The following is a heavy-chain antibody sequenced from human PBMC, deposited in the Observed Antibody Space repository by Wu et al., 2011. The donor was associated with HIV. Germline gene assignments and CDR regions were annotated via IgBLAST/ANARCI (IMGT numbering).Heavy chain of an antibody. V-gene: IGHV5-51*01. CDR2: IYPPDSEP. CDR3: ARQTTKSFDI. J-gene: IGHJ3*02. D-gene: IGHD1-14*01. Sequence: MGLIYPPDSEPNTTRPSQGQVTMSADRSTNTAYLQWTSLKASDTAMYFCARQTTKSFDIWGQGTMVTVSS.